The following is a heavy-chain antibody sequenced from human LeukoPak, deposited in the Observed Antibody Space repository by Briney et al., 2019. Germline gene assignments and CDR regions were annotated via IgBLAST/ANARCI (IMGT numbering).Heavy chain of an antibody. CDR1: GGSISSGGYY. Sequence: PSETLSLICTVSGGSISSGGYYWSWIRQPAGKGLEWIGRISNSGSTNYNPSLKSRVTMSVDTSKNQFSLKLRSVTAAETAVYYCAREGSSSPYLAYWGQGTLVTVSS. CDR2: ISNSGST. V-gene: IGHV4-61*02. J-gene: IGHJ4*02. CDR3: AREGSSSPYLAY. D-gene: IGHD6-6*01.